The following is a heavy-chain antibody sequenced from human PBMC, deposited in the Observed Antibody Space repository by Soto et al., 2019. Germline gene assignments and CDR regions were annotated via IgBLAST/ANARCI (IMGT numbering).Heavy chain of an antibody. V-gene: IGHV1-2*02. CDR1: GYTFSYYY. CDR2: ISPRTGSA. D-gene: IGHD3-10*01. Sequence: XSVKVSCKASGYTFSYYYIHWVRQAPGQGLEWMGWISPRTGSANFAQRFQGRVSMTRDTSITTAYMELRRLKSDDSAVYYCARGPYYGPPYGMDVWGQGTTVT. CDR3: ARGPYYGPPYGMDV. J-gene: IGHJ6*02.